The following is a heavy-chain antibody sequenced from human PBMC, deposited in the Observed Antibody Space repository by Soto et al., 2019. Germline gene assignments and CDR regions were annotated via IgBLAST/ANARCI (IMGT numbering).Heavy chain of an antibody. CDR3: ARRVTDYGDYGFDYYYGMDV. V-gene: IGHV1-18*01. CDR2: ISAYNGNT. Sequence: ASVKVSCKASGYTFTSYGISWVRQAPGQGLEWMGWISAYNGNTNYAQKLQGRVTMTTDTSTSTAYMELRSLRSDDTAVYYCARRVTDYGDYGFDYYYGMDVWGQGXTVTV. D-gene: IGHD4-17*01. J-gene: IGHJ6*02. CDR1: GYTFTSYG.